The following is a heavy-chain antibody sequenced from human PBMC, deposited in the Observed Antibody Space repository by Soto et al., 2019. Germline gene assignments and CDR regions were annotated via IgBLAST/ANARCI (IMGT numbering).Heavy chain of an antibody. V-gene: IGHV1-18*01. J-gene: IGHJ4*02. Sequence: GASVKVSCKASGYTFTSYGISWVRQAPGQGLEWMGGISAYNGNANYAQKLQGRVTMTTDTSTSTAYMELRSLRSDDTAVYYCASQGRPYSSGWYWVYWGQGTLVTVSS. CDR1: GYTFTSYG. D-gene: IGHD6-19*01. CDR2: ISAYNGNA. CDR3: ASQGRPYSSGWYWVY.